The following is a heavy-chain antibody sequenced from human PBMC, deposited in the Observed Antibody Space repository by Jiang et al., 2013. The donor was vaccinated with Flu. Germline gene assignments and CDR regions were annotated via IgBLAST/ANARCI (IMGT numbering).Heavy chain of an antibody. CDR3: ATGHFGDLS. CDR2: INRDGSIK. Sequence: VQLLESGGNLVQPGGSLRLSCVASGFTFSSYWMAWVRQAPGKGLEWVGNINRDGSIKYYVDSMKGRFTISRDNARNSLYLQMTSLRVDDTAVYYCATGHFGDLSWGQGNPGHRLL. V-gene: IGHV3-7*03. CDR1: GFTFSSYW. D-gene: IGHD4-17*01. J-gene: IGHJ5*02.